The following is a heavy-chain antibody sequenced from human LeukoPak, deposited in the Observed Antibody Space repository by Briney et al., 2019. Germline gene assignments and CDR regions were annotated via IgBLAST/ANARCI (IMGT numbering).Heavy chain of an antibody. D-gene: IGHD1-1*01. J-gene: IGHJ4*02. CDR2: IGAPGDT. Sequence: PGGSLRLSSAASGFTFSSYAFAWVRQAPGKGLEWVSSIGAPGDTYYADSVKGRFTISRDNSKNTLYLQMNSLRAEDTAVYYCARIAPGDNCWGQGTLVTVSS. CDR1: GFTFSSYA. V-gene: IGHV3-23*01. CDR3: ARIAPGDNC.